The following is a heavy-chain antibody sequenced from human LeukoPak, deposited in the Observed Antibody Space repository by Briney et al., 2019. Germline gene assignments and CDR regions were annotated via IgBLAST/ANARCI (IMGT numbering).Heavy chain of an antibody. J-gene: IGHJ4*02. D-gene: IGHD3-3*01. V-gene: IGHV3-23*01. CDR2: ISGSGGST. Sequence: GRSLRLSCAASGFTFSSYAMSWVRQAPGKGLEWVSAISGSGGSTYYADSVKGRFTISRDNSKNTLYLQMNSLRAEDTAVYYCAKGDYDFWSGFDYWGQGTLVTVSS. CDR1: GFTFSSYA. CDR3: AKGDYDFWSGFDY.